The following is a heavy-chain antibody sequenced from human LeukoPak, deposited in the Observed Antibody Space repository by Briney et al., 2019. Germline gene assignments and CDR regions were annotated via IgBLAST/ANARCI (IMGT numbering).Heavy chain of an antibody. D-gene: IGHD3-10*01. Sequence: PGGSLRLSCAASGFTFSSYWMNWARQAPGKGLEWVASTNHNGNVNYYVDSVKGRFTISRDNSKNTLYLQMNSLRAEDTAVYYCAKDPRTVRGVFDYWGQGTLVTVSS. CDR3: AKDPRTVRGVFDY. CDR1: GFTFSSYW. V-gene: IGHV3-7*03. CDR2: TNHNGNVN. J-gene: IGHJ4*02.